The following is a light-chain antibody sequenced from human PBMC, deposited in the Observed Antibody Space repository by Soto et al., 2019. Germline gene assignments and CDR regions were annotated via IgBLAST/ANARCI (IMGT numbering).Light chain of an antibody. CDR3: SSYTSTSSYV. Sequence: QSALTQPASVSGSPGQSITVSCTGTSSDVGGYNSVSWYQQHPGKPPKLIIYEVSNRPSGVSDRFSGSKSGNTASLTISGHQAEDEADYYCSSYTSTSSYVFATGTKVTVL. J-gene: IGLJ1*01. CDR2: EVS. CDR1: SSDVGGYNS. V-gene: IGLV2-14*03.